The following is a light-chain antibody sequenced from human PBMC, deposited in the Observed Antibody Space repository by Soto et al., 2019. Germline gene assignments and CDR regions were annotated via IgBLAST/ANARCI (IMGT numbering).Light chain of an antibody. J-gene: IGKJ1*01. CDR3: QQYNSYSRT. Sequence: DIQMTQSPSTLSGSVGDRVTITCRASQTISSWVAWYQQQPGKAPKLLSYKASTLKSGVPSRFSGSGAGTEFTLTSSSLQPDDFATYYCQQYNSYSRTFGQGTKVDIK. CDR1: QTISSW. CDR2: KAS. V-gene: IGKV1-5*03.